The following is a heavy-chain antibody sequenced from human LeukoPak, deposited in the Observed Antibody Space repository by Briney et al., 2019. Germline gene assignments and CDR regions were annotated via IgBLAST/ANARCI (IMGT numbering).Heavy chain of an antibody. CDR1: GFTVSSNY. V-gene: IGHV3-66*01. CDR2: IYSGGST. CDR3: ARGSGSYLWFDY. D-gene: IGHD1-26*01. J-gene: IGHJ4*02. Sequence: GGSLRLSCAASGFTVSSNYMSWVRQAPGKGLEWVSVIYSGGSTYYADSVKGRFTISRDNSKNTLYLQMNSLRDEDTAVYYCARGSGSYLWFDYWGQGTLVTVSS.